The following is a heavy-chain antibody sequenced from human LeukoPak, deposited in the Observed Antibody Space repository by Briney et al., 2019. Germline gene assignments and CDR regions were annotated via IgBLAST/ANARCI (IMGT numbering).Heavy chain of an antibody. D-gene: IGHD2/OR15-2a*01. Sequence: PSETLSLTCTVSGGSITGYYWSCIRQPAGKRLEWIGRIYSSGTTNYNPSLKSRVTMSVDRSKNQFSLNLDSATAADTALYHCARDLYVYASDWYGGYCFDYWGQGTLVTVSS. CDR3: ARDLYVYASDWYGGYCFDY. J-gene: IGHJ4*02. V-gene: IGHV4-4*07. CDR1: GGSITGYY. CDR2: IYSSGTT.